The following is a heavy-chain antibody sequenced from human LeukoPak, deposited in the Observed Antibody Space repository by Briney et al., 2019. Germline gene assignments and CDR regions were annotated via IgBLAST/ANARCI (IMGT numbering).Heavy chain of an antibody. CDR2: FYTSGST. CDR1: GASISSYY. CDR3: ARGKTYYYGSGTGLAFDI. D-gene: IGHD3-10*01. V-gene: IGHV4-4*07. J-gene: IGHJ3*02. Sequence: SETLSLTCTVSGASISSYYWSWIRQPAGKGLEWIGRFYTSGSTNYNPSLKSRVTMSVDTSKNQFSLKLSSVTAADTAVYYCARGKTYYYGSGTGLAFDIWGQGTMVTVSS.